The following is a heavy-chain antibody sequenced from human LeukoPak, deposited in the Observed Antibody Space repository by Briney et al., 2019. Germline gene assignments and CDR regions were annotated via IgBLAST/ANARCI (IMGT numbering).Heavy chain of an antibody. V-gene: IGHV1-69*13. CDR1: GGTFSTYA. CDR2: LIPNFGTA. J-gene: IGHJ4*02. D-gene: IGHD4-17*01. CDR3: ARVRVSGVDFGDYDEVF. Sequence: SVKVSCKASGGTFSTYAITWVRQAPGQGLEWMGGLIPNFGTARGTQKFQGRVTITADESTSTAYMELSSLRSEDTAVYYCARVRVSGVDFGDYDEVFWGQGTLVTVSS.